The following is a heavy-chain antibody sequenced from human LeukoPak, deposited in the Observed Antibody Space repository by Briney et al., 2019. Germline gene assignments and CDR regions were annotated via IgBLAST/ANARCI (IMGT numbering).Heavy chain of an antibody. D-gene: IGHD3-10*01. CDR1: GGSISSYY. CDR3: AGHTGFGDTAFDI. CDR2: IYYSGST. V-gene: IGHV4-59*08. J-gene: IGHJ3*02. Sequence: PSETLSLTCTVSGGSISSYYWSWIRQPPGKGLEWIGYIYYSGSTNYNPSLKSRVTISVDTSKNQFSLKLSSVTAADTAVYYCAGHTGFGDTAFDIWGQGTMVTVSS.